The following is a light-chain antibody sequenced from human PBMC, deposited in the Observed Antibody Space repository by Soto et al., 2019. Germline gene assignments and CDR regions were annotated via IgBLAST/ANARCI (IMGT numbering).Light chain of an antibody. J-gene: IGKJ1*01. V-gene: IGKV3-15*01. CDR1: QSVSSN. CDR2: GAS. CDR3: QQYNIWPRT. Sequence: ELLMTQSPATLSVSPGERATLSCRASQSVSSNLAWYQHKPGQAPRLLIHGASTRATGVPARFSGSGSGTEFTLTISSLQSEDFAVYYCQQYNIWPRTLGQGTKVDIK.